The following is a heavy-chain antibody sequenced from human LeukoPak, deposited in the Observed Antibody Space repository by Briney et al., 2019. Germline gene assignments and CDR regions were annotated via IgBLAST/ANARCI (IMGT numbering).Heavy chain of an antibody. J-gene: IGHJ4*02. CDR1: GDSISSTSYY. Sequence: PSETLSLTCTVSGDSISSTSYYWGWIRQPPGKGLEWTGSIYYSGSTFYNPSLKSRVTMSVDTSNNQFSLKLSSVTAADTAVYYCARTPYYDYVRGSFRYELYYFDYWGQGTLVTVSS. V-gene: IGHV4-39*01. CDR3: ARTPYYDYVRGSFRYELYYFDY. D-gene: IGHD3-16*02. CDR2: IYYSGST.